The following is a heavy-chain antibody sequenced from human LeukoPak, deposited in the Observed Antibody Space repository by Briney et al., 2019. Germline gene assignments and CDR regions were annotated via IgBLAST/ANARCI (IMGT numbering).Heavy chain of an antibody. V-gene: IGHV4-34*01. CDR2: INHSGST. CDR3: ARRRLLWFGEFYYFDY. Sequence: SETLSLTCAVYGGSFSGYYWSWIRQPPGKGLEWSGEINHSGSTNYNPSLKSRVTISVDTSKNQFSLKLSSVTAADTAVYYCARRRLLWFGEFYYFDYWGQGTLVTVSS. D-gene: IGHD3-10*01. J-gene: IGHJ4*02. CDR1: GGSFSGYY.